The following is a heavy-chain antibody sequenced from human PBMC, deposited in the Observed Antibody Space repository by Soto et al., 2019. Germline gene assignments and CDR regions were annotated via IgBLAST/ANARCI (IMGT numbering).Heavy chain of an antibody. CDR2: TSIGGNT. CDR1: GFTVSSNY. J-gene: IGHJ5*02. Sequence: PGGSLRLSCAASGFTVSSNYMAWFRQVPGMGLEWVSTTSIGGNTDLAESVRGRFTVSRDNSKNTLYLQMTNLRVEDAAIYFCARDLRPGLIVPTKSGFDPWGQGTRVTVSS. D-gene: IGHD2-21*01. V-gene: IGHV3-53*01. CDR3: ARDLRPGLIVPTKSGFDP.